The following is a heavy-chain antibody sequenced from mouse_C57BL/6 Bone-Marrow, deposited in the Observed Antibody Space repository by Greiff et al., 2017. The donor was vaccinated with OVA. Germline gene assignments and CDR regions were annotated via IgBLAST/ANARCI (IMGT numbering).Heavy chain of an antibody. V-gene: IGHV5-6*01. CDR1: GFTFSSYG. J-gene: IGHJ4*01. CDR2: ISSGGSYT. D-gene: IGHD2-12*01. Sequence: EVQVVESGGDLVKPGGSLKLSCAASGFTFSSYGMSWVRQTPDKRLEWVATISSGGSYTYYPDSVKGRFTISRDNAKNTLYLQMSSLKSEDTAMYYCASQTTIANYYAMDDWGKGTSVTVSS. CDR3: ASQTTIANYYAMDD.